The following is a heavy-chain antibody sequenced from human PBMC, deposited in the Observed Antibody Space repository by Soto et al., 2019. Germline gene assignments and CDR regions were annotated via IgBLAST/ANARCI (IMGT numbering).Heavy chain of an antibody. D-gene: IGHD2-2*01. CDR3: TMGYCSSTSCFP. CDR2: IRSKANSYAT. J-gene: IGHJ5*02. Sequence: GGSLRLSCAASGFTFIGSGMHWVRQASGKGLEWVGRIRSKANSYATAYAASVKGRFTISRDDSKNTAYLQMNSLKTEDTAVYYCTMGYCSSTSCFPWGQGTLVTVSS. V-gene: IGHV3-73*01. CDR1: GFTFIGSG.